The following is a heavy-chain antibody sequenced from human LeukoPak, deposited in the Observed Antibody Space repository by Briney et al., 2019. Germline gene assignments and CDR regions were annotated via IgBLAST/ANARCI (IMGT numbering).Heavy chain of an antibody. CDR3: ARQDYSNYYYFDS. D-gene: IGHD4-11*01. CDR2: IYYSGNT. CDR1: GGSISSYY. J-gene: IGHJ4*02. V-gene: IGHV4-59*08. Sequence: SETLSLTCNVSGGSISSYYWSWIRQPPRKGLEWIGYIYYSGNTNYNPSLKSRVTISADTSKNQFSLRLNSVTAAGTAVYFCARQDYSNYYYFDSWGQGILVTVSS.